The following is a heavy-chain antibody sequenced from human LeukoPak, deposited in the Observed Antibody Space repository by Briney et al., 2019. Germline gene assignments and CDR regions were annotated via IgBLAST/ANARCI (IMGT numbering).Heavy chain of an antibody. J-gene: IGHJ6*03. D-gene: IGHD4/OR15-4a*01. CDR3: AKRGGMVPTTHFYYYYMDV. CDR1: GLAFGSHA. Sequence: PGGSLRLSCAASGLAFGSHAMNWVRQAPGKGLEGVSVISDTGGYIYYADSVRGRFTISRDNSKNTLYLQMDSLRAEDTAVYYCAKRGGMVPTTHFYYYYMDVWGKGTTVTVSS. CDR2: ISDTGGYI. V-gene: IGHV3-23*01.